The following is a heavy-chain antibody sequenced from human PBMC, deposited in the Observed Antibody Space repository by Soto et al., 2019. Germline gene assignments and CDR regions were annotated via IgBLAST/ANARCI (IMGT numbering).Heavy chain of an antibody. J-gene: IGHJ6*02. Sequence: QVQLVESGGGVVQPGTSLRLSCAASGFTFSSYTMHWVRQAPGKGLEWVAVISSDGSNKYYADSVKGRFTISRDNSKNTLYLQMNSLRAEDTAVYYSASPSTSHLDRYYAMDVWGQGTTVTVSS. V-gene: IGHV3-30-3*01. CDR2: ISSDGSNK. CDR1: GFTFSSYT. CDR3: ASPSTSHLDRYYAMDV. D-gene: IGHD3-9*01.